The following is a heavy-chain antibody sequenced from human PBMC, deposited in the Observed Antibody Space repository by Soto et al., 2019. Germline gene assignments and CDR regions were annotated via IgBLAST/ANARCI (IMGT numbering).Heavy chain of an antibody. CDR1: GNTFTSYH. D-gene: IGHD1-26*01. J-gene: IGHJ6*02. CDR3: ARAFYSGSYPHYFYYFGMDV. Sequence: ASVKVSCKASGNTFTSYHTHWLRQAPGQGLEWLGKINPSDGSTDFAQKFQGRVTMTRDTSTSTLYLQLSSLTSEDTAVFYCARAFYSGSYPHYFYYFGMDVWGQGTTVTVSS. CDR2: INPSDGST. V-gene: IGHV1-46*01.